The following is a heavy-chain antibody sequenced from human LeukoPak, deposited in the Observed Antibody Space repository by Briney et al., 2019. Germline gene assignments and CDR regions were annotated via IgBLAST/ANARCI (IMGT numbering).Heavy chain of an antibody. CDR2: ISSGGSSI. D-gene: IGHD1-26*01. J-gene: IGHJ4*02. Sequence: GGSLRLSCAASGFTFSSYGIHWVRQAPGQGLEWVSYISSGGSSIYYADSVKGRFTISRDNAKNSLFLQMNSLRAEDTAVYYCASSGNYYMGYWGQGTLVTVSS. CDR3: ASSGNYYMGY. CDR1: GFTFSSYG. V-gene: IGHV3-48*01.